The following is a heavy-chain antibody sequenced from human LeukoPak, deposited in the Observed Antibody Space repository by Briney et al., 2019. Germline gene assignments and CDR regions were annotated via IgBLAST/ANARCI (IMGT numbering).Heavy chain of an antibody. CDR2: ISSSSSYI. Sequence: GGSLRLSCAASGFTFSSYSMNWVRQAPGKGLEWVSSISSSSSYIHYADSVKGRFTISRDNAKNSLYLQMNSLRAEDTAVYYCATSRAHLYDYWGQGTLVTVSS. D-gene: IGHD6-6*01. V-gene: IGHV3-21*01. J-gene: IGHJ4*02. CDR3: ATSRAHLYDY. CDR1: GFTFSSYS.